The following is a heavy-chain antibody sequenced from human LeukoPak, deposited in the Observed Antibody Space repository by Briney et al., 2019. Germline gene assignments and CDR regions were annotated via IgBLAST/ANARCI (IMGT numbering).Heavy chain of an antibody. D-gene: IGHD6-19*01. CDR2: IVPIFGTA. V-gene: IGHV1-69*05. J-gene: IGHJ6*03. CDR3: ARAAVAGGYYYYYMDV. CDR1: GGTFSSYA. Sequence: GASVKVSCKASGGTFSSYAISWVRQAPGQGLEWMGGIVPIFGTANYAQKFQGRVTIATDESTSTAYMELSSLRSEDTAVYYCARAAVAGGYYYYYMDVWGKGTTVTVSS.